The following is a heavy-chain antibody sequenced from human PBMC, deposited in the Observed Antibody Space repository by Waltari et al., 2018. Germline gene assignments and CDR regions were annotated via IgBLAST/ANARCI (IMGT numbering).Heavy chain of an antibody. CDR2: ISSSGSTI. D-gene: IGHD4-4*01. J-gene: IGHJ6*02. Sequence: EVQLVESGGGLVQPGGSLRLSCAASGFTFSSYEMNWVRKAPGKGLEWVSYISSSGSTIYYADSVKGRFTISRDNAKNSLYLQMNSLRAEDTAVYYCARDSNGTVYSGMDVWGQGTTVTVSS. CDR1: GFTFSSYE. V-gene: IGHV3-48*03. CDR3: ARDSNGTVYSGMDV.